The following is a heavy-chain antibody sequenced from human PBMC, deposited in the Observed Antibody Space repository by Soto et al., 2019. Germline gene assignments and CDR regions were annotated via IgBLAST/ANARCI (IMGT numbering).Heavy chain of an antibody. Sequence: QVQLVQSGAEVKKPGSSVKVSCKASGGTFSSYAISWVRQAPGQGLEWMGGIIPIFGTANYAQKFQGRVTITADESTRTAYMELSSLRSKDTAVYYCARDPSHSSGATDDLWGQGTLVTVSS. CDR1: GGTFSSYA. CDR2: IIPIFGTA. V-gene: IGHV1-69*01. D-gene: IGHD3-22*01. J-gene: IGHJ5*02. CDR3: ARDPSHSSGATDDL.